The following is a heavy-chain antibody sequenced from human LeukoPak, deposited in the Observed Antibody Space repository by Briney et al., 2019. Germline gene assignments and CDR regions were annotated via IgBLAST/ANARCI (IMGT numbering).Heavy chain of an antibody. CDR1: GYTFTDYP. CDR2: IYTNTGNP. V-gene: IGHV7-4-1*02. J-gene: IGHJ4*02. CDR3: ARGYDTTGYYPY. D-gene: IGHD3-22*01. Sequence: ASVKVSCKASGYTFTDYPINWVRQAPGQGLDLMGWIYTNTGNPAYVQGFTGRFVFSLDTSVSTAYLQINSLKAEDTAVYYCARGYDTTGYYPYWGQGTQVTVSS.